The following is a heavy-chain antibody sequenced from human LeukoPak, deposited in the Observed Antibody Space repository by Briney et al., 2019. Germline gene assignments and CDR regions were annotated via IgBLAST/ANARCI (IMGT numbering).Heavy chain of an antibody. CDR3: ARGGEIAAVNYYFDY. CDR1: GGSFSGYY. V-gene: IGHV4-34*01. Sequence: SETLSLTCAVYGGSFSGYYWSWIRQPPGKGLEWIGEINHSGSTNYNPSLKSRVTISVDTSKNQFSQKLSSVTAADTAVYHCARGGEIAAVNYYFDYWGQGTVVTVSS. J-gene: IGHJ4*02. CDR2: INHSGST. D-gene: IGHD6-13*01.